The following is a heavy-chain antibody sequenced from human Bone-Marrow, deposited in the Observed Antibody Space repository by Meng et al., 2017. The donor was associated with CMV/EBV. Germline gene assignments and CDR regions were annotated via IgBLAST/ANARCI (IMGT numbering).Heavy chain of an antibody. J-gene: IGHJ4*02. CDR2: ISWNSDTI. D-gene: IGHD6-6*01. CDR3: AKDKLGSSSHFDY. Sequence: GGSLRPSSAASGFSFDVYAMHWVRLRPGKGLEWVSGISWNSDTIGYADSVKGRFTISRDNAKNSLYLQINSLRTEDTALYYCAKDKLGSSSHFDYWGQGTLVTVAS. CDR1: GFSFDVYA. V-gene: IGHV3-9*01.